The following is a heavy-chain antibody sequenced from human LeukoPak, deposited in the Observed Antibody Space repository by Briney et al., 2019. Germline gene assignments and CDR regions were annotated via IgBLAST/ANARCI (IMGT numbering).Heavy chain of an antibody. J-gene: IGHJ6*03. CDR3: ARLRRTMVRGANYYYYYMDV. Sequence: GGSLRLSCAASGFNFSSYWMSWVRPATGKGLEWVANIKQDGSEKYYVDSVKGRFTISRDNAKNSLYLQMNSLRAEDTAVYYCARLRRTMVRGANYYYYYMDVWGKGTTVTISS. CDR1: GFNFSSYW. D-gene: IGHD3-10*01. V-gene: IGHV3-7*01. CDR2: IKQDGSEK.